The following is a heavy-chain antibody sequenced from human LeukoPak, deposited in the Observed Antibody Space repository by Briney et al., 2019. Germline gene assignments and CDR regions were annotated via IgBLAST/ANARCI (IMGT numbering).Heavy chain of an antibody. J-gene: IGHJ4*02. CDR2: ISTYNSNT. V-gene: IGHV1-18*01. Sequence: GASVKVSCKASGYTFTTYGINWLRQAPGQGLAWMGWISTYNSNTHYAQKLQGRVTMTTDASTSTAYMELRSLRSEDTAVYYCARGRHDSRGYYCHDWGQGTLVTVSS. D-gene: IGHD3-22*01. CDR1: GYTFTTYG. CDR3: ARGRHDSRGYYCHD.